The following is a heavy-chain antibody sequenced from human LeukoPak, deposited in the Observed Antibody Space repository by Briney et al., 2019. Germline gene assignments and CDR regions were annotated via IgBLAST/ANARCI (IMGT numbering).Heavy chain of an antibody. Sequence: PSETLSLTCTVSGGSISSSRHYWGWIRQPPGKGLEWIGSIYYSGSTYYNPSLKTRVTISVDTSKNQFSLKLSSVTAADTAVYYCARNTYYYDSSGYYKVGLFDYWGQGILVTVSS. CDR2: IYYSGST. J-gene: IGHJ4*02. CDR3: ARNTYYYDSSGYYKVGLFDY. D-gene: IGHD3-22*01. V-gene: IGHV4-39*01. CDR1: GGSISSSRHY.